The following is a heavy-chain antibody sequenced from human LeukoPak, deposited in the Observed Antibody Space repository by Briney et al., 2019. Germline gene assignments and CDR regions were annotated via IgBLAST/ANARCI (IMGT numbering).Heavy chain of an antibody. V-gene: IGHV3-23*01. CDR2: LSGRGSGGST. D-gene: IGHD2-15*01. CDR1: GLSLSNYT. Sequence: GGSPRLSCAASGLSLSNYTMSWVRQAPGTGLQWVSALSGRGSGGSTYYADSVKGRFTISRDISKNTLHLQMNSLRADDTAVYYCAKVGGYCSGGGCYEGAFDIWGQGTMVTVSS. J-gene: IGHJ3*02. CDR3: AKVGGYCSGGGCYEGAFDI.